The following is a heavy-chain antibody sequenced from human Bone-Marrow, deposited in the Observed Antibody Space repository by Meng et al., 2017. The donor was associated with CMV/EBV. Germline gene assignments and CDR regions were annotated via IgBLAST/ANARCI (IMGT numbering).Heavy chain of an antibody. CDR1: GYTFTSYY. Sequence: ASVKVSCKASGYTFTSYYMHWVRQAPGQGLEWMGIINPSGGSTSYAQKFQGRVTMTRDTSTSTVYMELSSLRSEDTAVYYCARDWHSHYSPPNWFDPWGQGTRVTVSS. CDR2: INPSGGST. V-gene: IGHV1-46*01. D-gene: IGHD2-15*01. J-gene: IGHJ5*02. CDR3: ARDWHSHYSPPNWFDP.